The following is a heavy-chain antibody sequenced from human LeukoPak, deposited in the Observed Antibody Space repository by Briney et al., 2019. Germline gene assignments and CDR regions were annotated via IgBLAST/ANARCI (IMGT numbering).Heavy chain of an antibody. CDR3: ARIESLTHFDY. Sequence: GASVKVSCKASGYTFTSYAMHWVRQAPVQRLEWMGWINAGNGNTKYSQKFQGRVTITRDTSASTAYMELSSLRSDDTAVYYCARIESLTHFDYWGQGTLVTVSS. V-gene: IGHV1-3*01. CDR2: INAGNGNT. J-gene: IGHJ4*02. CDR1: GYTFTSYA. D-gene: IGHD1-14*01.